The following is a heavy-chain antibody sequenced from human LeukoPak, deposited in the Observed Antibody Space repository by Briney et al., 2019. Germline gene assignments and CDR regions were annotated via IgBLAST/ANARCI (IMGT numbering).Heavy chain of an antibody. CDR3: ARVGYSHGQNFEN. CDR2: IHHSGST. CDR1: GYSISSGYY. J-gene: IGHJ4*02. V-gene: IGHV4-38-2*02. Sequence: PSETLSLTCTVSGYSISSGYYWGWIRQPPGKGLEWIGGIHHSGSTNYNPSLKSRVTISLDTSKNQFSLKLSSVTAADTAVYYCARVGYSHGQNFENWGQGTLVTVSS. D-gene: IGHD5-18*01.